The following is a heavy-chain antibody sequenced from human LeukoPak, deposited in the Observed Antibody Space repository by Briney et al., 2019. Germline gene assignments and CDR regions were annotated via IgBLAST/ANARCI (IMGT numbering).Heavy chain of an antibody. V-gene: IGHV3-20*04. CDR3: ASSSGYYYYYYMAV. D-gene: IGHD6-19*01. CDR1: GFSFDDYG. CDR2: INWNGGST. Sequence: GGSLRLSCAASGFSFDDYGMSWVRQAPGKGLEWVSGINWNGGSTGYADSVKGRFTISRANAKNSLYLQMNSLRAEDTALSYCASSSGYYYYYYMAVWGKGTTVTVSS. J-gene: IGHJ6*03.